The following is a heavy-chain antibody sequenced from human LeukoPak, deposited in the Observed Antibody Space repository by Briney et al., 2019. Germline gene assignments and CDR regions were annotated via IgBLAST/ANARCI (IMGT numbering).Heavy chain of an antibody. CDR1: GFTFSSYA. CDR3: ARDHYRIVVVPAAIDY. CDR2: IKQDGSEK. J-gene: IGHJ4*02. D-gene: IGHD2-2*01. Sequence: GGSLRLSCAASGFTFSSYAMSWVRQAPGKGLEWVANIKQDGSEKYYVDSVKGRFTISRDNAKNSLYLQMNSLRAEDTAVYYCARDHYRIVVVPAAIDYWGQGTLVTVSS. V-gene: IGHV3-7*01.